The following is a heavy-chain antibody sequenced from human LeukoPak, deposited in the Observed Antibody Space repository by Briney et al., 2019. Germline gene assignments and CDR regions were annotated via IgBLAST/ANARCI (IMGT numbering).Heavy chain of an antibody. CDR1: GFTFTDRW. CDR3: ARDFHSIDF. J-gene: IGHJ4*02. CDR2: ISNDGKLA. D-gene: IGHD2/OR15-2a*01. V-gene: IGHV3-74*01. Sequence: SGGSLRLSCATSGFTFTDRWMHWVRQVPGKGLVWVSRISNDGKLASYADSVKGRFTIARDNAQNTVYLQMDSLRDEDTAVYYCARDFHSIDFWGQGTLVTVSS.